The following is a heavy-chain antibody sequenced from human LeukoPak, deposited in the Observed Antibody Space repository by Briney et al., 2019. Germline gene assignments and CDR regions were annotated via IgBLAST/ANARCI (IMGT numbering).Heavy chain of an antibody. V-gene: IGHV1-18*01. CDR3: ARDGRGNFDY. CDR1: GYTFTTYH. J-gene: IGHJ4*02. Sequence: GASVKVSCKASGYTFTTYHINWVRQAPGQGLEWMGRINAYNGNTNYEQKLQGRVIMTTDTSTSTVYMELRSLRSDDTAVYYCARDGRGNFDYWGQGTLVTVSS. D-gene: IGHD3-10*01. CDR2: INAYNGNT.